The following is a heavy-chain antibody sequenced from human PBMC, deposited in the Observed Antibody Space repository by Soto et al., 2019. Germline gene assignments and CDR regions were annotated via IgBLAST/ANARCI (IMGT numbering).Heavy chain of an antibody. CDR3: VRSSGWTGDY. D-gene: IGHD3-10*01. J-gene: IGHJ4*02. V-gene: IGHV3-7*04. Sequence: EVQLVASGGGLVQPGGSLRRSCVASGFTFSSHWMNWVRQVPGKGLEWVTNIKEDGTESNYVDSVKGRFAISRDNAKNSLYLQMNTLRVDDTAVYHCVRSSGWTGDYWGQGNLVTVSS. CDR2: IKEDGTES. CDR1: GFTFSSHW.